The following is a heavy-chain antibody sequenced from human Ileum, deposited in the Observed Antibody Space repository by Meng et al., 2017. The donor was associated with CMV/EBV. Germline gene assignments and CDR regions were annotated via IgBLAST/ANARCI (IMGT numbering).Heavy chain of an antibody. CDR1: GGSFSGYY. V-gene: IGHV4-34*01. J-gene: IGHJ4*02. CDR2: INHSGST. Sequence: SQTRSLTGAVYGGSFSGYYWSWIRQPPGKGLEWSGEINHSGSTNYNPSLKSRVTISVDTSKNQFSLKLSSVTAADTAVYYCARAVGFLEWLNDYWGQGTLVTVSS. D-gene: IGHD3-3*01. CDR3: ARAVGFLEWLNDY.